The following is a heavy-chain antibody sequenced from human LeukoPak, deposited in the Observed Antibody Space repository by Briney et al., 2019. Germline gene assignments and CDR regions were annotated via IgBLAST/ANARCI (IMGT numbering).Heavy chain of an antibody. Sequence: ASVKASCKASGYTFTSYGISWVRQAPGQGLEWMGWISAYNGNTNYAQKLQGRVTLTTDTSTSTAYMELRSLRSDDTAVYYCATSARGRASGSFYGYWGQGTLVTVSA. CDR1: GYTFTSYG. CDR2: ISAYNGNT. J-gene: IGHJ4*02. CDR3: ATSARGRASGSFYGY. V-gene: IGHV1-18*01. D-gene: IGHD1-26*01.